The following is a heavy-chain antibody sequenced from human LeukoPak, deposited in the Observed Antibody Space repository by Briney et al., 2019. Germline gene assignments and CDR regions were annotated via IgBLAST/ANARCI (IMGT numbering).Heavy chain of an antibody. CDR3: ARDRADGYNYGDYFDN. V-gene: IGHV3-66*01. D-gene: IGHD5-18*01. CDR1: GFIVSSNY. J-gene: IGHJ4*02. CDR2: IYGSSRT. Sequence: GGSLRLSCAGSGFIVSSNYMSWVRQAAGKRLEWVSVIYGSSRTYYADSVKGRFTISRDNSKNTVYLQMDSLRAEDTAVYYCARDRADGYNYGDYFDNWGQGTLVTVSS.